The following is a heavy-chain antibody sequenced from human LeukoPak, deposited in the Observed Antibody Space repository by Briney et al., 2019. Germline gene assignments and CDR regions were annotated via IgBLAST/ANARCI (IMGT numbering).Heavy chain of an antibody. CDR1: GYTFTSFD. D-gene: IGHD6-19*01. CDR2: MNPNSGYT. V-gene: IGHV1-8*03. CDR3: ARAQAVGFDY. J-gene: IGHJ4*02. Sequence: GPVKVSCKASGYTFTSFDINWVRQATGQGLEWMGWMNPNSGYTVYAQKFQGRVTITRNTSISTAYMDLSSLRSEDTAVYYCARAQAVGFDYWGQGTLVTVSS.